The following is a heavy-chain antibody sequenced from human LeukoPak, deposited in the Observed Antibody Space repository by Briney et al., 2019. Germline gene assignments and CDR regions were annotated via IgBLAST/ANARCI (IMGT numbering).Heavy chain of an antibody. CDR3: ARDIGQSGGSYGMDV. D-gene: IGHD2-15*01. V-gene: IGHV3-11*01. CDR2: ISSSGSTI. Sequence: GGSLRLSCAASGFTVSSNYMSWVRQAPGKGLEWVSYISSSGSTIYYADSVKGRFTISRDNAKNSLYLQMNSLRAEDTAVYYCARDIGQSGGSYGMDVWGQGTTVTVSS. CDR1: GFTVSSNY. J-gene: IGHJ6*02.